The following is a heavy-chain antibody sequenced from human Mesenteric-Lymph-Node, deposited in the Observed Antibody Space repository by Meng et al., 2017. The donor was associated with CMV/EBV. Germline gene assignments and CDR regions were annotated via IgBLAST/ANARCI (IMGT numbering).Heavy chain of an antibody. D-gene: IGHD6-13*01. CDR1: GYSFTSYW. Sequence: GGSLRLSCKGSGYSFTSYWIGWVRQMPGKGLEWMGIIYPGDSDTRYSPSFQGQVTISADKSISTAYLQWSSLKASDTAMYYCARSSSWPTNWFDPWGQGTLVTVSS. CDR3: ARSSSWPTNWFDP. J-gene: IGHJ5*02. CDR2: IYPGDSDT. V-gene: IGHV5-51*01.